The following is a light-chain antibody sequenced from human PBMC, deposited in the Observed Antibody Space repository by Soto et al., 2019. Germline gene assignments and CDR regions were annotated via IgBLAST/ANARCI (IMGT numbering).Light chain of an antibody. J-gene: IGLJ2*01. Sequence: HSALTQPASVSGSPGQSITISCTGTSSDVGGYNYVSWYQQHPGKAPKLMIYEVSNRPSGVSNRFSGSKSGNTASLTISGLQAEDEADYYCSSYTSSSVVVFGGGTKLTVL. V-gene: IGLV2-14*01. CDR2: EVS. CDR1: SSDVGGYNY. CDR3: SSYTSSSVVV.